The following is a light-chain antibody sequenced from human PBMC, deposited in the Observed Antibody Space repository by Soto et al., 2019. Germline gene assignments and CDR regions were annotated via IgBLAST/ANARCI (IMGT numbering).Light chain of an antibody. V-gene: IGKV1-27*01. CDR2: AAS. Sequence: DIQMTQSPSSLSASVGDRVTITCRASQGISNYLAWYQQKPGKVPKLLIYAASTLQSGVPSRFSGSGSGTEFTLTISSLQPEDVAAYYCQKYNSALLTFGAWTKVEIK. CDR1: QGISNY. J-gene: IGKJ4*01. CDR3: QKYNSALLT.